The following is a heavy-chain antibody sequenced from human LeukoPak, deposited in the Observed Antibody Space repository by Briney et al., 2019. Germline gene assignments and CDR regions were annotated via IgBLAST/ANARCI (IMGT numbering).Heavy chain of an antibody. CDR2: LSFIDDST. CDR1: GSILRNNI. J-gene: IGHJ3*02. Sequence: GGSLRLSCIASGSILRNNIVPGVREAPGKGLEWVSSLSFIDDSTYYADSVKGRFTISRDTSKNTLFLQMNSLIPEDTCVYYLGREGYTSGYAGGFDTWGQGTMVTVSS. V-gene: IGHV3-23*01. CDR3: GREGYTSGYAGGFDT. D-gene: IGHD2-2*01.